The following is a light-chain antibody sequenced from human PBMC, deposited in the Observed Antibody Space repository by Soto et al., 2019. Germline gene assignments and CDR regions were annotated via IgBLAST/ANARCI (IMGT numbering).Light chain of an antibody. Sequence: EIVLTQSPGTLSLSPGERATLSCRASQSVSSSYLAWYQQKPGQAPRLLIYGASGRATGIPDSFSGSESGTNFALTISRLEPEDFAVDYCRQYDSSPPFIFGPGTKVHIK. CDR1: QSVSSSY. CDR3: RQYDSSPPFI. CDR2: GAS. V-gene: IGKV3-20*01. J-gene: IGKJ3*01.